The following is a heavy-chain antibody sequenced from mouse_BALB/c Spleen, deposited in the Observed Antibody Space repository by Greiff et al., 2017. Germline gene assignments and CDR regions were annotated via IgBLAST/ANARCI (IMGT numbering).Heavy chain of an antibody. CDR1: GFTFSSFG. CDR2: ISSGSSTI. CDR3: ARSYGNYAMDY. J-gene: IGHJ4*01. D-gene: IGHD2-1*01. Sequence: VQLKESGGGLVQPGGSRKLSCAASGFTFSSFGMHWVRQAPEKGLEWVAYISSGSSTIYYADTVKGRFTISRDNPKNTLFLQMTSLRSEDTAMYYCARSYGNYAMDYWGQGTSVTVSS. V-gene: IGHV5-17*02.